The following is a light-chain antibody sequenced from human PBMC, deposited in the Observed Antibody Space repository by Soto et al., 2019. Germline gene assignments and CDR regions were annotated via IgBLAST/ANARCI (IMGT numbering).Light chain of an antibody. V-gene: IGKV1-39*01. CDR1: QTISIH. J-gene: IGKJ5*01. Sequence: DIEMTQSPSSLSPSVGATVTITCRGGQTISIHLNWYQQKPGQAPKLLVYAASSLQSGVPSRFSGSVSGTDFTLTIIILQPEDFVTYYCQQSYSTLITFGQVTRLEIK. CDR2: AAS. CDR3: QQSYSTLIT.